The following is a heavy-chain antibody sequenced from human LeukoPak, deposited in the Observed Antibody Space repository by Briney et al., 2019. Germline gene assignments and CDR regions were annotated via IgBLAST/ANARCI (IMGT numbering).Heavy chain of an antibody. J-gene: IGHJ4*02. D-gene: IGHD3-3*01. CDR3: ARGGYYGSGRYYFDS. Sequence: GGSLRLSCAASGFTISTFGMNWVRQAPGKGLEWVSSISGSGDSTYYADSVKGRFTISRDISKHTLYLQMNSLRAEDTAVYYCARGGYYGSGRYYFDSWGQGTLVTVSS. CDR2: ISGSGDST. CDR1: GFTISTFG. V-gene: IGHV3-23*01.